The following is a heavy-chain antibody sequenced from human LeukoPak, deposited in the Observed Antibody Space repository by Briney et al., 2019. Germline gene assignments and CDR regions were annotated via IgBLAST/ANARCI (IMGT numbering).Heavy chain of an antibody. V-gene: IGHV4-30-4*01. CDR2: IYYSGST. D-gene: IGHD3-10*01. Sequence: SQTLSLTCTVSGGSISSGDYYWSWIRQPPGKGLEWIGYIYYSGSTYYNPSLKSRVTISVDTSKNQFSLKLSSVTAADTAVYYCARELWFGELPGWFDPWGQGTLVTVSS. CDR3: ARELWFGELPGWFDP. CDR1: GGSISSGDYY. J-gene: IGHJ5*02.